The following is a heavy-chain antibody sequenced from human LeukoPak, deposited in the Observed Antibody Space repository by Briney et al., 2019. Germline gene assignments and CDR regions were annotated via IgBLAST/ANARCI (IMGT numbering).Heavy chain of an antibody. Sequence: ASVKVSCKASGYTSTGYYMHWVRQAPGQGLEWMGCINPNSGGTNYAHKSRGRVTINRAPSISSAYRDLTRRPSDAPPLYYCARDLHILPDYWGQGTLVTVSS. V-gene: IGHV1-2*07. CDR3: ARDLHILPDY. J-gene: IGHJ4*02. D-gene: IGHD2-21*01. CDR1: GYTSTGYY. CDR2: INPNSGGT.